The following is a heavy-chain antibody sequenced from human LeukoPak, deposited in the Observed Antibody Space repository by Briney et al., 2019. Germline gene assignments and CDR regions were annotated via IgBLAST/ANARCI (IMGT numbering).Heavy chain of an antibody. CDR3: ARWRGYCSSTSCYTNWFDP. CDR2: IYPGDSDT. D-gene: IGHD2-2*02. CDR1: GYSFTSYW. Sequence: GESLKISCKGSGYSFTSYWIGWVRQMPGKGLEWMGIIYPGDSDTRYSPSFQGQVTISADKSISTAYLQWSSLKASDTAMYYCARWRGYCSSTSCYTNWFDPWGQGTLVTVSS. V-gene: IGHV5-51*01. J-gene: IGHJ5*02.